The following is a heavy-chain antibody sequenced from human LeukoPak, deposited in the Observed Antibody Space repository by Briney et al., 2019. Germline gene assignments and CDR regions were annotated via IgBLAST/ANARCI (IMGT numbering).Heavy chain of an antibody. V-gene: IGHV4-39*07. CDR2: IYYSGST. D-gene: IGHD3-9*01. CDR3: ARDRLRLVPVPNDAFDI. CDR1: GGSISSSSYY. J-gene: IGHJ3*02. Sequence: SETLSLTCTVSGGSISSSSYYWGWIRQPPGKGLEWIGSIYYSGSTYYNPSLKSRVTISVDTSKNQFSLKLSSVTAADTAVYYCARDRLRLVPVPNDAFDIWGQGTMVTVSS.